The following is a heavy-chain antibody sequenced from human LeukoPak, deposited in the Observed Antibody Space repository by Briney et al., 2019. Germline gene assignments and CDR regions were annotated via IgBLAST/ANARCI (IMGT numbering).Heavy chain of an antibody. V-gene: IGHV5-51*01. Sequence: GGSLKISCKCSGYSFTSYWIGWVRQMPGKGLEWMGSIYPGDSDTRYSPSFQGQVTISADKSISTAYLQWSSLKDSDIAMYYCARTGIAAAGRDYWGQGTLVSVSS. CDR2: IYPGDSDT. D-gene: IGHD6-13*01. CDR1: GYSFTSYW. CDR3: ARTGIAAAGRDY. J-gene: IGHJ4*02.